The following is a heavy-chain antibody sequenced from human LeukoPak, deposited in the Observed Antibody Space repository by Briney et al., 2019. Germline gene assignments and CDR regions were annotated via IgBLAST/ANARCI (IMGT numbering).Heavy chain of an antibody. CDR3: ARLEQQLVLELANGDDY. J-gene: IGHJ4*02. CDR2: IIPILGIA. Sequence: ASVKVSCKASGGTFSSYAISWVRQGPGLGLEWMGRIIPILGIANYAQKFQGRVTITADKSTSTAYMELSSLRSEDTAVYYCARLEQQLVLELANGDDYWGQGTLVTVSS. D-gene: IGHD6-13*01. CDR1: GGTFSSYA. V-gene: IGHV1-69*04.